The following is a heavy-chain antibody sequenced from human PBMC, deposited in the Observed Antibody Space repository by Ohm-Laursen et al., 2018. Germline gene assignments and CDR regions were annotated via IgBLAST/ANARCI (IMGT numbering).Heavy chain of an antibody. D-gene: IGHD3-10*01. J-gene: IGHJ4*02. Sequence: SLRLSCAASGFIFSDHYMDWVRQAPGKGLEWVGRSSSRAKRYSTYYAASVKGRFTVSRDDSKKSLLLQLSGLQIEDTAVYYCASGPEGGIHDYWGQGTLVTVSS. CDR3: ASGPEGGIHDY. V-gene: IGHV3-72*01. CDR1: GFIFSDHY. CDR2: SSSRAKRYST.